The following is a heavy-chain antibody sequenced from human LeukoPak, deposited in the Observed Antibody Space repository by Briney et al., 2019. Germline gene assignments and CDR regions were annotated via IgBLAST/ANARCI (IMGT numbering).Heavy chain of an antibody. CDR1: GFTFSSYS. V-gene: IGHV3-21*01. Sequence: KTGGSLRLSCAASGFTFSSYSMNWVRQAPGKGLEWVSSISSSSSYIYYADSVKGRFTISRDNAKNSLYLQMNSLRAEDTAVYYCARDITYDFWSGYYGNAAFDIWGQWTMVTVSS. CDR3: ARDITYDFWSGYYGNAAFDI. J-gene: IGHJ3*02. CDR2: ISSSSSYI. D-gene: IGHD3-3*01.